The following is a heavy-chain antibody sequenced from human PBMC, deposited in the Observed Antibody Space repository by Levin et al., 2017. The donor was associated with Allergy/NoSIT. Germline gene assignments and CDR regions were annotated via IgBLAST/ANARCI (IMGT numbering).Heavy chain of an antibody. CDR3: ARPSPKGDFWSGYYNSYYYYYGMDV. D-gene: IGHD3-3*01. J-gene: IGHJ6*02. CDR1: GGTFSSYA. Sequence: GGSLRLSCKASGGTFSSYAISWVRQAPGQGLEWMGGIIPIFGTANYAQKFQGRVTITADKSTSTAYMELSSLRSEDTAVYYCARPSPKGDFWSGYYNSYYYYYGMDVWGQGTTVTVSS. V-gene: IGHV1-69*06. CDR2: IIPIFGTA.